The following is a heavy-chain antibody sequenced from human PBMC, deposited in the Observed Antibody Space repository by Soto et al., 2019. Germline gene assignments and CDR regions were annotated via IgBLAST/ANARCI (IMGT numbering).Heavy chain of an antibody. D-gene: IGHD3-9*01. J-gene: IGHJ4*02. CDR3: ARHGPKTSSYYDILTGYYSAIDY. V-gene: IGHV4-59*08. Sequence: SETLSLTCTVSGGSISSYYWSWIRQPPGKGLEWIGYIYYSGSTNYNPSLKSRVTISVDTSKNQFSRKLSSVTAADTAVYYCARHGPKTSSYYDILTGYYSAIDYWGQGTLVTVSS. CDR1: GGSISSYY. CDR2: IYYSGST.